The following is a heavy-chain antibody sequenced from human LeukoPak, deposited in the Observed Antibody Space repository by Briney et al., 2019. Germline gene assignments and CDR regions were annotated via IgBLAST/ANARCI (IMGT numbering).Heavy chain of an antibody. Sequence: ASVKVSCKASGGTFSSYAISWVRQATGQGLEWMGWISAYNGNTNYAQKLQGRVTMTTDTSTSTAYMELRSLRSDDTAVYYCARGIAAAEYYFDYWGQGTLVTVSS. CDR1: GGTFSSYA. J-gene: IGHJ4*02. CDR3: ARGIAAAEYYFDY. CDR2: ISAYNGNT. V-gene: IGHV1-18*01. D-gene: IGHD6-13*01.